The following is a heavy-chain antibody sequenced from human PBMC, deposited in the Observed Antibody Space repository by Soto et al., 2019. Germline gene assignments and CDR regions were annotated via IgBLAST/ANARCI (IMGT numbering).Heavy chain of an antibody. CDR2: ISRDGGTK. Sequence: QVQLVESGGGVVQPGRSLRLSCAVSGFTVSTYGMHWVRQAPGKGLEWVAVISRDGGTKYYADSAKGRFTISKDNSRNTLCLEMNSLRGDDMAVYYCTAEVASGYWGQGTLVTVPS. J-gene: IGHJ4*02. CDR3: TAEVASGY. D-gene: IGHD2-21*02. CDR1: GFTVSTYG. V-gene: IGHV3-30*03.